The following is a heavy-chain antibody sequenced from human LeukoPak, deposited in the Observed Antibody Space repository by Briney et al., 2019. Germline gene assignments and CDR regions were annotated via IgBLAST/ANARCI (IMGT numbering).Heavy chain of an antibody. CDR3: ARDSPYYDILTGYSD. CDR1: GYTFTGYY. D-gene: IGHD3-9*01. CDR2: INPNSGGT. V-gene: IGHV1-2*02. J-gene: IGHJ4*02. Sequence: ASVKVSCKASGYTFTGYYMHWVRQAPGQGLEWMGWINPNSGGTNYAQKFQGRVTMTRDTSISTAYMELSRLRSDDTAVYYCARDSPYYDILTGYSDWGQGTLVTVSS.